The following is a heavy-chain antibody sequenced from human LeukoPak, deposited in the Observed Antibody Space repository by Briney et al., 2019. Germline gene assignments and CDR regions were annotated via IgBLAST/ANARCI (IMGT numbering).Heavy chain of an antibody. V-gene: IGHV3-33*06. Sequence: GGSLRLSCAASGFAFGSYGMHWVRQAPGKGLEWVTMIYYDGSNKFYGDSVKGRLTISRDNSKNTVYLQMNSLRVEDTAVYYCAKFAGITIFGAPDYWGQGTLVTVSS. J-gene: IGHJ4*02. CDR2: IYYDGSNK. CDR1: GFAFGSYG. CDR3: AKFAGITIFGAPDY. D-gene: IGHD3-3*01.